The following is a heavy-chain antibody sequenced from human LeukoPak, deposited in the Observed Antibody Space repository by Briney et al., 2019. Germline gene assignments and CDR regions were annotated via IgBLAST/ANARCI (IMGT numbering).Heavy chain of an antibody. J-gene: IGHJ4*02. Sequence: GGSLRLSCAASRFTFSSYSMNWVRQAPGKGLEWVSSISSSSSYIYYADSVKGRFTISRDNAKNSLYLQMNSLRAEDTAVYYCARDGRYFDSDYWGQGTLVTVSS. CDR3: ARDGRYFDSDY. CDR2: ISSSSSYI. CDR1: RFTFSSYS. D-gene: IGHD3-9*01. V-gene: IGHV3-21*01.